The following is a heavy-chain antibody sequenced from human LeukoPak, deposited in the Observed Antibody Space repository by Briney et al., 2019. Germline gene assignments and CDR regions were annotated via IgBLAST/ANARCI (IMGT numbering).Heavy chain of an antibody. CDR2: ISESGTT. V-gene: IGHV4-39*01. Sequence: PSETLSLTCSVSGGSISSSLHYWAWTRQPPGKGLEWLATISESGTTYHNPSLKSRVTISVDTSKNQFSLNLGSVTAADTAVYYCARYSGSYFDYWGQGALVTVSS. CDR1: GGSISSSLHY. J-gene: IGHJ4*02. D-gene: IGHD6-19*01. CDR3: ARYSGSYFDY.